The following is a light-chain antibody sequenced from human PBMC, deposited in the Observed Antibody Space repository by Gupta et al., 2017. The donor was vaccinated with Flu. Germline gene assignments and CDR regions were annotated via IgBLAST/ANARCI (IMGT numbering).Light chain of an antibody. V-gene: IGKV1-5*03. CDR2: KAS. CDR3: QQYNSYSTWT. Sequence: STLSASVGVRVTITCRASQSISSWLAWYQQKPGKAPKLLIYKASSLESGVPSRFSGSGSGTEFTLTISSLQPDDFATYYCQQYNSYSTWTFGQGTKVEIK. J-gene: IGKJ1*01. CDR1: QSISSW.